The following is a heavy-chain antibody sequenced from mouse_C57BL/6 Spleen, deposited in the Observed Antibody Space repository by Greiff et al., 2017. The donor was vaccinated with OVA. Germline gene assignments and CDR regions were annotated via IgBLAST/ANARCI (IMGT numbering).Heavy chain of an antibody. V-gene: IGHV1-50*01. J-gene: IGHJ2*01. D-gene: IGHD1-1*01. Sequence: QVQLQQPGAELVKPGASVKLSCKASGYTFTSYWMQWVNQRPGQGLEWIGEIDPSDSYTNYNQTFKGKATLTVDTSSSTAYMQLSSLTSEDSAVYYCARMNYGSSYGRYWGQGTTLTVSS. CDR2: IDPSDSYT. CDR3: ARMNYGSSYGRY. CDR1: GYTFTSYW.